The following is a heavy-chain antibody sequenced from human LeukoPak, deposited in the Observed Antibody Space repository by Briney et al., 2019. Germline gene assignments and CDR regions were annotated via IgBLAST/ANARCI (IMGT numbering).Heavy chain of an antibody. J-gene: IGHJ4*02. CDR2: FNPKSGGT. Sequence: ASVKVSCKASGYTFTDYYIHWARQAPGQGLEWMGWFNPKSGGTKYAQNFQGRVTMTRDTSTAYMELSGLKSDDTAVYYCVRAGGPFDYWGLGTQVTVSS. D-gene: IGHD3-16*01. CDR3: VRAGGPFDY. V-gene: IGHV1-2*02. CDR1: GYTFTDYY.